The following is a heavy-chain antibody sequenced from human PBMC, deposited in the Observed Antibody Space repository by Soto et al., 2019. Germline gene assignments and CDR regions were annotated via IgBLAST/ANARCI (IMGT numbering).Heavy chain of an antibody. CDR1: GFTFSSYA. J-gene: IGHJ4*02. CDR2: ISSNGDNI. CDR3: VNSRWQQLPSC. D-gene: IGHD6-13*01. V-gene: IGHV3-64D*06. Sequence: PGGSLRLSCSASGFTFSSYAMHWVRQAPGKGLQYVSTISSNGDNIYYADSVKGRFTISRDNSKNTLYLQMSSLKTDDTAVYYGVNSRWQQLPSCWGQGTLVTVSS.